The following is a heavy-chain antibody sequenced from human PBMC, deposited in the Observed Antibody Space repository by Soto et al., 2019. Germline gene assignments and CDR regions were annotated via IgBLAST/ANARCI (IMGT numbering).Heavy chain of an antibody. J-gene: IGHJ3*02. Sequence: GGSLRLSCAASGFTFSSYAMHWVRQAPGKGLEWVAVISYDGSNKYYADSVKGRFTISRDNSKNTLYLQMNSLRAEDTAVYYCARDPITAVAGNDAFDIWGQGTMVTVSS. CDR3: ARDPITAVAGNDAFDI. V-gene: IGHV3-30-3*01. D-gene: IGHD6-19*01. CDR2: ISYDGSNK. CDR1: GFTFSSYA.